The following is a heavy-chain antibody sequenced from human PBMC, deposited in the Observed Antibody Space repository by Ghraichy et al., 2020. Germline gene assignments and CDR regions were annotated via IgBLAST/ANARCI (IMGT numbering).Heavy chain of an antibody. CDR1: GYTFTSYG. CDR3: ARAEFGYCSGGSCYLFDY. J-gene: IGHJ4*02. V-gene: IGHV1-18*01. CDR2: ISAYNGNT. Sequence: SVHVSCKASGYTFTSYGISWVRQAPGQGLEWMGWISAYNGNTNYAQKLQGRVTMTTDTSTSTAYMELRSLRSDDTAVYYCARAEFGYCSGGSCYLFDYWGQGTLVTVSS. D-gene: IGHD2-15*01.